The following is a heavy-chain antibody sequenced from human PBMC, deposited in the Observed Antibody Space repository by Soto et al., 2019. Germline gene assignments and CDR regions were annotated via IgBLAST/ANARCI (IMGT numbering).Heavy chain of an antibody. D-gene: IGHD5-12*01. CDR1: GGSVSSYY. Sequence: PSETLSLTCTVSGGSVSSYYWSWIRQPPGRGLEWIGYIYYSGSTNYNPSLKSRVTISVDTSKNQFSLKLSSVTAADTAVYYCARVRGRGYSGYLDYWGQGTLVTVSS. J-gene: IGHJ4*02. CDR2: IYYSGST. V-gene: IGHV4-59*02. CDR3: ARVRGRGYSGYLDY.